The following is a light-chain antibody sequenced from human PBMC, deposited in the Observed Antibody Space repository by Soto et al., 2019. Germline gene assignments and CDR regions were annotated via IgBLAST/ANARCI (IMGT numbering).Light chain of an antibody. CDR2: GAS. V-gene: IGKV3-15*01. J-gene: IGKJ1*01. CDR1: QTMSSN. Sequence: IVLSQSPGTLSLSPVEGATLSCRASQTMSSNYLAWYQQKPGQPPRLLIHGASTRAPGFPARFSGSGSGTDFTLTISSLQSEDFAVYYCPQYDNWPWTFGQGTKVDIK. CDR3: PQYDNWPWT.